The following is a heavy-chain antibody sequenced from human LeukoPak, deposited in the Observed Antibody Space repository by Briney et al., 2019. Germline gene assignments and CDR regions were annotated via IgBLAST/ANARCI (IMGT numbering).Heavy chain of an antibody. Sequence: PSETLSLTCTVSGGSINSSSYYWGWIRQPPGKGLEWIGTIYYSGSTYYNPSLKSRVTMSVDTSKNQFSLNLTSVTAADTAVYYCARFGSSTWYKGAFETWGQGTMVTVAS. V-gene: IGHV4-39*07. CDR1: GGSINSSSYY. CDR3: ARFGSSTWYKGAFET. D-gene: IGHD6-13*01. J-gene: IGHJ3*02. CDR2: IYYSGST.